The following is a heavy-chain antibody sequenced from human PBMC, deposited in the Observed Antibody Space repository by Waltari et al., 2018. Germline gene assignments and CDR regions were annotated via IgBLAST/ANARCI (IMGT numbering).Heavy chain of an antibody. CDR3: ARERGIVGATTPTNDAFDI. Sequence: QVQLVQSGDEVKKPGSSGKVSCKASGGTFSSYAISWVRQAPEPGLEWMGGIIPIFGTANYAQKFQGRVTITADESTSTAYMELSSLRSEDTAVYYCARERGIVGATTPTNDAFDIWGQGTMVTVSS. CDR1: GGTFSSYA. CDR2: IIPIFGTA. J-gene: IGHJ3*02. D-gene: IGHD1-26*01. V-gene: IGHV1-69*13.